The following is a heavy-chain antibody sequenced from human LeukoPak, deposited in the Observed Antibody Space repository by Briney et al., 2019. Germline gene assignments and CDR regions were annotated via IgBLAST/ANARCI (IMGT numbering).Heavy chain of an antibody. Sequence: ASVQVSCKASGYTFTSYDINWVRQAAGQGLEWMGWMNPNSGNTGYAQKFQGRVTMTRNTSINTAYMELSSLRPEDTAVYYCARLPYYDSSGSPSHWGQGALVTVSS. J-gene: IGHJ4*02. V-gene: IGHV1-8*01. D-gene: IGHD3-22*01. CDR1: GYTFTSYD. CDR3: ARLPYYDSSGSPSH. CDR2: MNPNSGNT.